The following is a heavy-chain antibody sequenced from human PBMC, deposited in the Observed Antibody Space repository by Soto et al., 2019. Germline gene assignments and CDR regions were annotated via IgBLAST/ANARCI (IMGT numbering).Heavy chain of an antibody. Sequence: SGNLSLTCPDSGTSVGGDKNYGSWNRQPPGRGLEWSGYIYYSGSTNFNPALKSRVTISVDTSKNLFSLKLSSVTAADTAMYFCAKDSSGFNPWSQGTLVTVSS. J-gene: IGHJ5*02. CDR2: IYYSGST. CDR3: AKDSSGFNP. D-gene: IGHD6-25*01. CDR1: GTSVGGDKNY. V-gene: IGHV4-61*01.